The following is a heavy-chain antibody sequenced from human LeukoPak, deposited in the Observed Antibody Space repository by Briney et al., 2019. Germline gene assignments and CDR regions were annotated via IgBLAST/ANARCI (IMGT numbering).Heavy chain of an antibody. Sequence: SETLSLTCTVSGNSFGDYYWSWIRQPAGKGVEWIGRIYTSGSTTYNPSLKSRVTMSVDTSKSQFSLNLMSVTAADTAVYYCARDNSVRDEAWWFNPWGQGTLVTVSS. D-gene: IGHD5-24*01. J-gene: IGHJ5*02. CDR1: GNSFGDYY. CDR2: IYTSGST. CDR3: ARDNSVRDEAWWFNP. V-gene: IGHV4-4*07.